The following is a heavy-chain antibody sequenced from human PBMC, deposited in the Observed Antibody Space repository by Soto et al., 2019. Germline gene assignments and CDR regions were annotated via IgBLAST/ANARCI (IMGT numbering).Heavy chain of an antibody. Sequence: ASVKVSCKASGYTFTSYYMHWVRQAPGQGLEWMGIINPSGGSTSYAQKFQGRVTMTRDTSTSTVYMELSSLRSEDTAVYYCAIPSVFSIDYGHHDYFDFWGQGTLVTVFS. CDR2: INPSGGST. V-gene: IGHV1-46*01. CDR1: GYTFTSYY. D-gene: IGHD4-17*01. CDR3: AIPSVFSIDYGHHDYFDF. J-gene: IGHJ4*02.